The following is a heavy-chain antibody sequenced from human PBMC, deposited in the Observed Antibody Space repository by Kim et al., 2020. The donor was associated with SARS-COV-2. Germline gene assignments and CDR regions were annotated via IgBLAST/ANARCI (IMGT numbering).Heavy chain of an antibody. CDR3: ARYFI. J-gene: IGHJ4*02. D-gene: IGHD3-10*01. Sequence: GGSLRLSCAASGFTFSSYSMNWVRQAPGKGLEWVSLISSSSGDVSYADSVRGRFTISRDNAKNSLYLQMDSLRAEDTAVYYCARYFIWGQGTLVTVSS. V-gene: IGHV3-21*01. CDR1: GFTFSSYS. CDR2: ISSSSGDV.